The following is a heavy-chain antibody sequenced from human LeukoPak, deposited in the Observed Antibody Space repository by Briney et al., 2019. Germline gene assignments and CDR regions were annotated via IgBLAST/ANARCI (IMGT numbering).Heavy chain of an antibody. Sequence: GGSLRLSCAASGFTFSSYAMSWVRQAPGKGLEWVSAISGSGGSTYYADSVKGRFTISRGNSKNTLYLQMNSLRAEDTAVYYCAKADYGSDAFDIWGQGTMVTVSS. CDR3: AKADYGSDAFDI. CDR1: GFTFSSYA. V-gene: IGHV3-23*01. D-gene: IGHD4/OR15-4a*01. J-gene: IGHJ3*02. CDR2: ISGSGGST.